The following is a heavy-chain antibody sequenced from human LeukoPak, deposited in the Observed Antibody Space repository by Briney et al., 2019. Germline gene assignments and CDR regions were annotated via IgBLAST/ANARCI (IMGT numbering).Heavy chain of an antibody. CDR1: GFPFSSYG. Sequence: GSLRLSCADSGFPFSSYGLPWVRQAPGQGLEWVAGISYDGSNKYYADSVKGRFTISRDNSKNTLYLQMNSLRAEDTAVYYCAKEYGSGSYWFRNYYDSSGYPDYWGQGTLVTVSS. CDR2: ISYDGSNK. D-gene: IGHD3-22*01. CDR3: AKEYGSGSYWFRNYYDSSGYPDY. V-gene: IGHV3-30*18. J-gene: IGHJ4*02.